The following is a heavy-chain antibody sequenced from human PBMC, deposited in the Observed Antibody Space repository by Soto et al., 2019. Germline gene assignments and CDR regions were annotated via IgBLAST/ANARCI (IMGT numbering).Heavy chain of an antibody. Sequence: QVQLQESGPGLVKASETLSLTCTVSGGSISTYYWSWIRQPPGKGLEWVGFIYYSGNTNYNPSLKSRVTISIDTSKTQFSLKLTSVTAADTAVYFCARGAGGSGSYYYYGMDVWGQGTTVTVSS. V-gene: IGHV4-59*01. CDR3: ARGAGGSGSYYYYGMDV. CDR2: IYYSGNT. J-gene: IGHJ6*02. CDR1: GGSISTYY. D-gene: IGHD3-10*01.